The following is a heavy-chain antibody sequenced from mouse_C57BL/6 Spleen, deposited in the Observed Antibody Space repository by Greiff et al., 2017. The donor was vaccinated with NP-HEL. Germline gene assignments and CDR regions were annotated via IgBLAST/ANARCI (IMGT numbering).Heavy chain of an antibody. Sequence: QVQLQQSGPELVKPGASVKISCKASGYAFSSSWMNWVKQRPGKGLEWIGRIYPGDGDTNYNGKFKGKATLTADKSSSTAYMQLSSLTSEDSAVYFCAIGGYPLYAMDYWGQGTSVTVSS. CDR3: AIGGYPLYAMDY. CDR1: GYAFSSSW. CDR2: IYPGDGDT. D-gene: IGHD1-1*02. V-gene: IGHV1-82*01. J-gene: IGHJ4*01.